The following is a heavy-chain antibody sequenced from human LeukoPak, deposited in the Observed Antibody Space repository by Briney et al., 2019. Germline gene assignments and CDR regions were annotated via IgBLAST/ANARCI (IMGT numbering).Heavy chain of an antibody. Sequence: PSETLSLTCTVSGGPISGYYWSWIRQPPGKGLEWIGYVYNSGSTNYNPSLKSRVTMSVDTSNNQFSLKLTSVTAADTAVYYCARTYASTAIDYWGQGTLVTVSS. J-gene: IGHJ4*02. CDR3: ARTYASTAIDY. CDR2: VYNSGST. D-gene: IGHD2-2*01. V-gene: IGHV4-59*01. CDR1: GGPISGYY.